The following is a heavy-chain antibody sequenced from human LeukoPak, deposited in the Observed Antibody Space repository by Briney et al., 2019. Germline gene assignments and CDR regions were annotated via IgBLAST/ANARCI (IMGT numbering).Heavy chain of an antibody. V-gene: IGHV4-34*01. CDR3: ARGAGNSSSWYRYYYYYYMDV. CDR2: INHSGST. Sequence: PSEPLSLTCAVYGGSFSGYYWSWIRQPPGKGLEWIGEINHSGSTNYNPSLKRRVTISVDTSKNQFSLKLSSVTAADTAVYYCARGAGNSSSWYRYYYYYYMDVWGKGTTVTVSS. D-gene: IGHD6-13*01. CDR1: GGSFSGYY. J-gene: IGHJ6*03.